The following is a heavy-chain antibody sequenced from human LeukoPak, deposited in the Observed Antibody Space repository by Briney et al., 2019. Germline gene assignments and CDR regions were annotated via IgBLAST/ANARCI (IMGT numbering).Heavy chain of an antibody. D-gene: IGHD3-3*01. J-gene: IGHJ3*01. CDR1: GGSISSGSYY. CDR3: ARATIFGVVILD. V-gene: IGHV4-61*02. Sequence: PSQTLSLTCTVSGGSISSGSYYWSWIRPPAGTGLEWIGRIYTSGSTNYSPSLKSPVTISVDTSKNQFSLKLSSATAADTAVYYCARATIFGVVILDWGQGTMVTVSS. CDR2: IYTSGST.